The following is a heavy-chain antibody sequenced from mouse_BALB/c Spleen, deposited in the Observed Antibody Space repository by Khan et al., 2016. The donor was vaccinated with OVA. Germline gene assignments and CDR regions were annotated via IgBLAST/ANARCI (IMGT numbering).Heavy chain of an antibody. V-gene: IGHV3-2*02. Sequence: EVQLQESGPGLVKPSQSLSLTCTVAGYSITSDYAWNWIRQFPGNKLEWMGYISYSGSTGYNPSLTRRISITRDTSKNQFFLQLNSVTTEDTATYYCASELGRYYAMDYWGQGTSVTVSS. D-gene: IGHD4-1*01. CDR1: GYSITSDYA. J-gene: IGHJ4*01. CDR3: ASELGRYYAMDY. CDR2: ISYSGST.